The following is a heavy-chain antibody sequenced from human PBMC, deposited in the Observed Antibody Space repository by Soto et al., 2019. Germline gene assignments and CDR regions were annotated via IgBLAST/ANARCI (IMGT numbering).Heavy chain of an antibody. CDR3: ARAAAGMSDAFDI. CDR2: IYYSGST. D-gene: IGHD6-13*01. Sequence: SETLSLTCTVSGGSISSYYWSWIRQPPGKGLEWIGYIYYSGSTNYNPSLKSRVTISVDTSKNQFSLKLSSVTAADTAVYYCARAAAGMSDAFDIWGQGTMVTVSS. J-gene: IGHJ3*02. V-gene: IGHV4-59*01. CDR1: GGSISSYY.